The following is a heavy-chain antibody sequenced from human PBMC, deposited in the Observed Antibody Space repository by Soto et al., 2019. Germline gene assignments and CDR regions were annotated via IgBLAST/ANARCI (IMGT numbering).Heavy chain of an antibody. D-gene: IGHD3-22*01. J-gene: IGHJ4*02. CDR1: GGCMSSSSYD. CDR2: IYYSGST. CDR3: ARHQQDSQYYYDSSGYYHVDY. V-gene: IGHV4-39*01. Sequence: EILSLTCTVSGGCMSSSSYDWGWIRQPPGKGLEWIGSIYYSGSTYYNPSLKSRVTISVDTSKNQFSLKLSSVTAADTAVYYCARHQQDSQYYYDSSGYYHVDYWGQGTLVTVS.